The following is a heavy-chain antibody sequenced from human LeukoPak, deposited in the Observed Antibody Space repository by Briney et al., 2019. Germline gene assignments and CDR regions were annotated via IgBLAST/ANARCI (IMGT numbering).Heavy chain of an antibody. CDR2: ISSSSSYI. J-gene: IGHJ4*02. CDR3: ARANCSSTSCPDY. Sequence: PGCSLRLSCAASGFTFNSYSMNLGRQAPGPRLEGVSAISSSSSYIYYADSVKGQFTISRDNAKNSLYLQMNSLRAEDTAVYYGARANCSSTSCPDYWGQGTLVTVSS. D-gene: IGHD2-2*01. CDR1: GFTFNSYS. V-gene: IGHV3-21*01.